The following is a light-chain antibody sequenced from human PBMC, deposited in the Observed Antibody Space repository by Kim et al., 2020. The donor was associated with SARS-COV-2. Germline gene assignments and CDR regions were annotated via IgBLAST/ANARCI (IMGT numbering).Light chain of an antibody. J-gene: IGKJ4*01. CDR3: QQCYSSPLT. V-gene: IGKV4-1*01. CDR2: WAS. Sequence: DIVMTQSPESLAVSLGERATINCKSSQSVLYSPNNKNYLTWYQQKPGQPPKLLIYWASTRESGVPDRFSGSGSGTDFTLTISSLQAEDVAVYYYQQCYSSPLTFGGGTKVDIK. CDR1: QSVLYSPNNKNY.